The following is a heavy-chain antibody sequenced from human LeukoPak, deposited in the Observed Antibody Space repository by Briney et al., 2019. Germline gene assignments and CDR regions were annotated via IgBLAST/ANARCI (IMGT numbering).Heavy chain of an antibody. Sequence: SETLSLTCAVYGGSFSGYYWSWIRQPPGKGLEWIGEINHSGSTNYNPSLKSRVTISVDTSKNQFSLKLSSVTAADTAVYYCAKLGSFYYYMDVWGKGTTVTVSS. J-gene: IGHJ6*03. CDR3: AKLGSFYYYMDV. CDR1: GGSFSGYY. V-gene: IGHV4-34*01. CDR2: INHSGST. D-gene: IGHD3-16*01.